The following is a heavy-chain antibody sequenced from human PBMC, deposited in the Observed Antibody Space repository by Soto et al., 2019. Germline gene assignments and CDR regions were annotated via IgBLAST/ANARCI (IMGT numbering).Heavy chain of an antibody. CDR1: GFTFSRYA. Sequence: GGSVRLSCAASGFTFSRYAMHWVRQAPGEGLEWVAVISRDGSSKYYGDSVKGRFTVSRDNSNNTLYLSMTSLRPDDTAVFYCARSRNGAVPDSINFWGQGTLVTVFS. J-gene: IGHJ4*02. CDR2: ISRDGSSK. CDR3: ARSRNGAVPDSINF. D-gene: IGHD2-8*01. V-gene: IGHV3-30-3*01.